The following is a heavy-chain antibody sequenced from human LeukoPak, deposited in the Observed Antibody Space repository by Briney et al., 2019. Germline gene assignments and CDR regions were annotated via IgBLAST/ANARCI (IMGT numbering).Heavy chain of an antibody. CDR2: IYYSGST. V-gene: IGHV4-39*01. J-gene: IGHJ4*02. CDR1: GGSISSSSYY. CDR3: ARKNTIFGVVIEIDPSTYFDY. Sequence: SETLSLTCTVSGGSISSSSYYWGWIRQPPGKGLEWFGSIYYSGSTYYNPSLKSRVTISVDTSKNQFSLKLSSVTAADTAVYYCARKNTIFGVVIEIDPSTYFDYWGQGTLVTVSS. D-gene: IGHD3-3*01.